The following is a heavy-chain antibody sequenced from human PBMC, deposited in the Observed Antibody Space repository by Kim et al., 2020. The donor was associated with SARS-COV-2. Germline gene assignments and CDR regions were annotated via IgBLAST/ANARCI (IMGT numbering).Heavy chain of an antibody. D-gene: IGHD5-12*01. V-gene: IGHV3-48*02. CDR3: ARDRRDGYNPGYWYFDL. Sequence: GGSLRLSCAASGFTFSSYSMNWVRQAPGKGLEWVSYISSSSSTIYYADSVKGRFTISRDNAKNSLYLQMNSLRDEDTAVYYCARDRRDGYNPGYWYFDLWGRGTLVTVSS. CDR1: GFTFSSYS. J-gene: IGHJ2*01. CDR2: ISSSSSTI.